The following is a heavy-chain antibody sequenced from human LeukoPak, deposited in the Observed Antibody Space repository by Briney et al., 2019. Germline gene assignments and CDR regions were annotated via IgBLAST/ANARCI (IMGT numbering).Heavy chain of an antibody. CDR1: GYTFSSYG. CDR3: ARDRGERYFDWLLSGIDP. Sequence: ASVKVSCKGSGYTFSSYGISWVRQAPGQGLEWMGWISTYNGNTNYAQKLQGRVTMTTDTSTSTAYMELRSLRSDDTAVYYCARDRGERYFDWLLSGIDPWGQGTLVTVSS. D-gene: IGHD3-9*01. J-gene: IGHJ5*02. CDR2: ISTYNGNT. V-gene: IGHV1-18*01.